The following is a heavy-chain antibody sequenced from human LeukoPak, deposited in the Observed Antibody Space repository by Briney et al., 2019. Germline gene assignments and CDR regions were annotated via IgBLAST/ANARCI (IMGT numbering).Heavy chain of an antibody. CDR3: AKDPIFSGSYGVFDY. J-gene: IGHJ4*02. Sequence: GGSLRLSCAASGFTFSSYWMHWVRQAPGKGLVWVSRINNDGSITNYADSAEGRFTISRDNSKNTLYLQMNSLRAGDTAVYYCAKDPIFSGSYGVFDYWGLGTLVTVSS. CDR1: GFTFSSYW. CDR2: INNDGSIT. V-gene: IGHV3-74*01. D-gene: IGHD1-26*01.